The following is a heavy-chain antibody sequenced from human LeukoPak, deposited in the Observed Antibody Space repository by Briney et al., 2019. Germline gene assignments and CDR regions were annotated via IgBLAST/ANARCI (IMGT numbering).Heavy chain of an antibody. CDR2: IYYSGNT. J-gene: IGHJ4*02. Sequence: SIXXXDYYWSXLXQPPGTGLEWVGYIYYSGNTYYNPSLNSRITISLDTSKNQFSLKLNSVTAADTAVYYCAVVYDILTGYFDYWGQGTLVTVSS. CDR3: AVVYDILTGYFDY. D-gene: IGHD3-9*01. CDR1: SIXXXDYY. V-gene: IGHV4-30-4*01.